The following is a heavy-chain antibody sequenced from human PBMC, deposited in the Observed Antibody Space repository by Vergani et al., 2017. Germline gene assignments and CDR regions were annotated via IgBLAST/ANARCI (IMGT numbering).Heavy chain of an antibody. CDR1: GYIFTGYY. Sequence: QVHMVQSGSEVQGPVASVKVSCKISGYIFTGYYLHWVREASGQGLEWMGCVNPKCGATTYAQKFQDRVIMTSDTSINTAYMDLSTLRSDDTAIYYCARGKASSSLVGEHWGQGTLVTVSS. V-gene: IGHV1-2*02. J-gene: IGHJ4*02. CDR2: VNPKCGAT. D-gene: IGHD2-2*01. CDR3: ARGKASSSLVGEH.